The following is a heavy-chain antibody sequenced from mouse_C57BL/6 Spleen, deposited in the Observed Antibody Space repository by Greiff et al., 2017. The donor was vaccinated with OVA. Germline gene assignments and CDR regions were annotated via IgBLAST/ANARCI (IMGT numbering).Heavy chain of an antibody. V-gene: IGHV1-15*01. J-gene: IGHJ2*01. CDR3: TRNIDYGSSYVSFDY. Sequence: VQLVESGAELVRPGASVTLSCKASGYTFTDYEMHWVKQTPVHGLEWIGAIDPETGGTAYNQKFKGKAILTADKSSSTAYMELRSLTSEDSAVYYCTRNIDYGSSYVSFDYWGQGTTLTVSS. CDR1: GYTFTDYE. CDR2: IDPETGGT. D-gene: IGHD1-1*01.